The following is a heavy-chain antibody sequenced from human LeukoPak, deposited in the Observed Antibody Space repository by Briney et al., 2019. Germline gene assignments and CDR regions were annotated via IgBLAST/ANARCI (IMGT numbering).Heavy chain of an antibody. CDR3: AGDRRYDSSGYFQH. CDR2: ISGSGGNT. D-gene: IGHD3-22*01. CDR1: GFTFSIYA. V-gene: IGHV3-23*01. J-gene: IGHJ1*01. Sequence: GGSLRLSCAASGFTFSIYAMSWVRQAPGKGLEWVSAISGSGGNTYYADSVKGRFTISRDNSKNTLDLQMNSLRAEDTAMYYCAGDRRYDSSGYFQHWGQGTLVAVSS.